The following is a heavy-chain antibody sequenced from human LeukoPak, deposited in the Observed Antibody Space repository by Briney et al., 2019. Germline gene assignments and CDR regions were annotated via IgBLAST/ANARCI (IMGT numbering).Heavy chain of an antibody. CDR1: GYTLTQLS. J-gene: IGHJ4*02. CDR2: FDPEDGEK. Sequence: ASVKDSCKVSGYTLTQLSIHWVRQAPGKGLEWMGGFDPEDGEKIYAQNFQGRVTLTEDTSTDTAYMELSSLRSEDTAVYYCAAVAHFLTAFGYWGQGTLVTVSS. D-gene: IGHD3/OR15-3a*01. V-gene: IGHV1-24*01. CDR3: AAVAHFLTAFGY.